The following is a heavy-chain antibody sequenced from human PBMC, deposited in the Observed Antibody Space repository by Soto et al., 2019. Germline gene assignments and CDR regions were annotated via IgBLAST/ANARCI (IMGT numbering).Heavy chain of an antibody. V-gene: IGHV1-69*01. CDR2: IIPIFGTA. J-gene: IGHJ4*02. CDR3: ARGGGRYGDYFDY. D-gene: IGHD4-17*01. CDR1: GDTFSSYT. Sequence: QVQLVQSGAEVKKPGSSVKVSCKASGDTFSSYTISWVRQAPGQGLEWMGGIIPIFGTANYPQKFQGRVTITADESTSTAYMELRSLRSDDTAVYSCARGGGRYGDYFDYWGQGTLVTVSS.